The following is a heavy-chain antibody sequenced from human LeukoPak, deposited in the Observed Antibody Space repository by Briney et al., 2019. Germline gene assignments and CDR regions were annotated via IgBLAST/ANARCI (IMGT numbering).Heavy chain of an antibody. CDR3: ATHGDILTTFDY. V-gene: IGHV1-2*02. J-gene: IGHJ4*02. CDR2: VNPNSGGT. Sequence: GASVKVSCKASGYTFTGYYMHWVRQAPGQGLEWMGWVNPNSGGTNYAQKFQGRVTMTRDTSINSAYMELSRLRSDDTAVYYCATHGDILTTFDYWGQGTLVTVSS. CDR1: GYTFTGYY. D-gene: IGHD3-9*01.